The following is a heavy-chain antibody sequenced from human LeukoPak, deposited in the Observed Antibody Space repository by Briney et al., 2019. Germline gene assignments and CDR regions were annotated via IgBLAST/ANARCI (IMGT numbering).Heavy chain of an antibody. CDR1: GGSISSGNW. J-gene: IGHJ2*01. CDR2: IYHSGST. V-gene: IGHV4-4*02. D-gene: IGHD6-13*01. CDR3: ARVYYSSSYDYWYFDL. Sequence: SETLSLTCAVSGGSISSGNWWSWVRQSPGRGLEWIGEIYHSGSTNYNPSLKSRVTISLDKSKNQFSLKLTSVTAADTAVYYCARVYYSSSYDYWYFDLWGRGTLVTVSS.